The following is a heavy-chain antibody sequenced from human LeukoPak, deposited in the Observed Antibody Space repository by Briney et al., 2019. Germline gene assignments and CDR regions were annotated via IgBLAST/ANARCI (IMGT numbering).Heavy chain of an antibody. Sequence: EASVKVSCKASGYTFTNYYMHWVRQAPGQGLEWMGIINPSGGSTSHTQKFQGRVTLTRDTSTSTVYMELSSLRSEDTAVYYCALAARYYYYTMDVWGQGTMVTVSS. CDR3: ALAARYYYYTMDV. J-gene: IGHJ6*02. CDR2: INPSGGST. D-gene: IGHD6-6*01. CDR1: GYTFTNYY. V-gene: IGHV1-46*01.